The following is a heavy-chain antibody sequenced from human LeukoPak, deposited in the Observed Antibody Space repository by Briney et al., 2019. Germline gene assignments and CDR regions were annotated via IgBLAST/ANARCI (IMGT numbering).Heavy chain of an antibody. CDR1: GGSFSGYY. D-gene: IGHD2-21*01. Sequence: ASETLSLTCAVYGGSFSGYYWSWIRQPPGKGLEWIGEINHSGSTNYDPSLKSRVTISVDTSKNQFSLKLSSVTAADTAVYYCARVVGMQLRWTAYYYYGMDVWGQGTTVTVSS. CDR2: INHSGST. J-gene: IGHJ6*02. CDR3: ARVVGMQLRWTAYYYYGMDV. V-gene: IGHV4-34*01.